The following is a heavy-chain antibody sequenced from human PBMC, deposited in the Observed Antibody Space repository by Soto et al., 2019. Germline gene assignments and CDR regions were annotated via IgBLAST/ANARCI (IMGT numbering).Heavy chain of an antibody. CDR1: GYTFTSYG. Sequence: ASVKVSCKASGYTFTSYGISWVRQAPGQGLEWMGWISAYNGNTNYAQKLQGRVTMTTDTSTSTAYMELRSLRSDDTAVYYCARDLYYYDSSGYTAFDIWGQGTMVTVSS. CDR2: ISAYNGNT. D-gene: IGHD3-22*01. J-gene: IGHJ3*02. V-gene: IGHV1-18*01. CDR3: ARDLYYYDSSGYTAFDI.